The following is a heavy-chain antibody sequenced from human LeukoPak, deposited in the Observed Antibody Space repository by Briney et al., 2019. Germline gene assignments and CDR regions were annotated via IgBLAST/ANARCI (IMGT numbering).Heavy chain of an antibody. Sequence: PGGSLRLSCAAPGFTFSSYSMNWVCQAPGKGLEWVSSISSSSSYIYYADSVKGRFTISRDNAKNSLYLQMNSLRAEDTAVYYCAREIGYYDSSGYYPDYWGQGTLVTVSS. J-gene: IGHJ4*02. CDR1: GFTFSSYS. CDR2: ISSSSSYI. CDR3: AREIGYYDSSGYYPDY. D-gene: IGHD3-22*01. V-gene: IGHV3-21*01.